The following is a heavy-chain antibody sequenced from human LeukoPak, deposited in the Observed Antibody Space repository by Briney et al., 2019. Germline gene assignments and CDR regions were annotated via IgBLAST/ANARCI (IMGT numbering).Heavy chain of an antibody. D-gene: IGHD3-22*01. J-gene: IGHJ4*02. CDR3: ARTTYYYDSSGYYPDY. V-gene: IGHV1-69*13. CDR1: GGTFSSYA. CDR2: IIPIFGTA. Sequence: SVKVSCKASGGTFSSYAISWVRQAPGQGLEWMGGIIPIFGTANYAQKFQGRVTITADESTSTAYMELSSLRSEDTAVYYCARTTYYYDSSGYYPDYWGQGTLVTVSS.